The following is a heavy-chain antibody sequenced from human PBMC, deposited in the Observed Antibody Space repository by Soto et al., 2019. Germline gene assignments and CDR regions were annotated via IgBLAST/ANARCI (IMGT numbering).Heavy chain of an antibody. J-gene: IGHJ4*02. CDR1: GGSISSNSYY. Sequence: SETLSLTCTVSGGSISSNSYYWGWIRQPPGKGLEWIGSIPYTGDTNYNPSLKSRVTISVDTSKNQFSLKLSSVTAADTAVYYCAGGLVVVTEGRSYSDYWGQGTLVPVSS. CDR2: IPYTGDT. CDR3: AGGLVVVTEGRSYSDY. D-gene: IGHD2-21*02. V-gene: IGHV4-39*01.